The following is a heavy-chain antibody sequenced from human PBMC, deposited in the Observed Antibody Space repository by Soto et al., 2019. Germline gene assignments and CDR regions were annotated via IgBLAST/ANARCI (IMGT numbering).Heavy chain of an antibody. Sequence: EVQLVEAGGGLVKPGESLRLYCAASGFTFSNYNMNWVLQAPGTGLEWVLSISRSSGYIYYEDSMKGRYTISRDNAKNSLFLQMNSMRDEDTAVYFCARCGTGVQYGSNYIPNYWGQGNLVTVSS. D-gene: IGHD5-12*01. V-gene: IGHV3-21*01. J-gene: IGHJ4*02. CDR1: GFTFSNYN. CDR3: ARCGTGVQYGSNYIPNY. CDR2: ISRSSGYI.